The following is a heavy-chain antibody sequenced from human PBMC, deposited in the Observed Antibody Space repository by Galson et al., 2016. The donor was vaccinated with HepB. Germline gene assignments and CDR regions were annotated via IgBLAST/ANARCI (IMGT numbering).Heavy chain of an antibody. CDR2: IFHSGST. J-gene: IGHJ6*02. V-gene: IGHV4-4*01. Sequence: ETLSLTCVVSGGSISRRNWWSWVRQAPGKGLEWIGRIFHSGSTDYNPSLKSRVTMSVDKSKNHFSLTVTSVTAADTAVYFCASTANYYYGLDVWGQGTTVTVSS. CDR1: GGSISRRNW. CDR3: ASTANYYYGLDV.